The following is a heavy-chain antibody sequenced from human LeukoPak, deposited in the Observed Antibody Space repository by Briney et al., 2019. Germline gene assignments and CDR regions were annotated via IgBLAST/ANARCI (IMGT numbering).Heavy chain of an antibody. Sequence: GESLKLSCKGSGYKFTDYWIAWVRQMPGKGLEWMGIVYPSNSETRYSPSFQGQVTISADKSISTGYLQWSSLKASDTAMYYCATYGSGSYHGYWGQGTLVTVSS. V-gene: IGHV5-51*01. J-gene: IGHJ4*02. D-gene: IGHD3-10*01. CDR2: VYPSNSET. CDR1: GYKFTDYW. CDR3: ATYGSGSYHGY.